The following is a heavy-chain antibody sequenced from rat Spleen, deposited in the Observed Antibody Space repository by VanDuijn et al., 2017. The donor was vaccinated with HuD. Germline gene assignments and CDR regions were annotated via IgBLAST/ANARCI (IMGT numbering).Heavy chain of an antibody. CDR3: ARGPTMGMDYFDY. Sequence: EVQLVESDGGLVQPGRSLKLSCAASGFTFSDYYMAWVRQAPTKGLEWVATISYEGSTTYYGDSVKGRFTISRDNAKSTLYVQMNSLRSEDTATYDCARGPTMGMDYFDYWGQGVMVTVSS. V-gene: IGHV5-22*01. D-gene: IGHD1-7*01. CDR2: ISYEGSTT. CDR1: GFTFSDYY. J-gene: IGHJ2*01.